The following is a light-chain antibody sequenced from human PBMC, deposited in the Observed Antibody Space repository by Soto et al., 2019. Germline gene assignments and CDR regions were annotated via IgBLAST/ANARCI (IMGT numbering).Light chain of an antibody. V-gene: IGKV1-39*01. Sequence: ITMTQSPSSLSASVGDSVTVTCRASQSINIYLNWYQQKPGKAPTLLIYGASSLQSGVPSRFTGGGSRTDFTLTISSLQPEDFATYYCQQSYRSPYTFGQGTKLEIK. J-gene: IGKJ2*01. CDR3: QQSYRSPYT. CDR2: GAS. CDR1: QSINIY.